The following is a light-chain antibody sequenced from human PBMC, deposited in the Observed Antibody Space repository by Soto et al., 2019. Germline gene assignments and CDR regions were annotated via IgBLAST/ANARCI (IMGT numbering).Light chain of an antibody. J-gene: IGKJ3*01. V-gene: IGKV3-15*01. CDR1: QSVSSN. CDR2: GAS. Sequence: EIVMTQSPATLSVSPGERATLSCRASQSVSSNLAWYQQKPGQAPRLLIYGASTRATGIPARFSGSVSGTEFTLTISSLQSEGLPVYSCQQYDNSPPFTCGPGTKLDLQ. CDR3: QQYDNSPPFT.